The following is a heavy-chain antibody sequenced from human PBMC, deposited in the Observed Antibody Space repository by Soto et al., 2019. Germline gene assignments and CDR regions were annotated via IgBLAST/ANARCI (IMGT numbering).Heavy chain of an antibody. Sequence: PSVKVSCKASGYTFISYGISWVRQAPGQGLEWVGWMGAFTGKADYAQIFQDRVTMTTDTSTSTAYMELRSLRSDDTAVYYCARDQSYYGSGYHYSDSWGQGTMVTVYS. D-gene: IGHD3-10*01. CDR3: ARDQSYYGSGYHYSDS. CDR2: MGAFTGKA. CDR1: GYTFISYG. V-gene: IGHV1-18*04. J-gene: IGHJ1*01.